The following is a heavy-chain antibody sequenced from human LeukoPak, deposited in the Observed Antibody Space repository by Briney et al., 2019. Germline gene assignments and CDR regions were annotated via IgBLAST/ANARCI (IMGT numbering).Heavy chain of an antibody. V-gene: IGHV3-30*02. Sequence: GGSLGLSCAAPGFTFSSYGMHWVRQAPGKGLEWVAFIRYDGSNKYYADSVKGRFTISRDNSKNTLYLQMNSLRAEDTAVYYCAKDATTYYYDSSGYHFDYWGQGTLVTVSS. CDR3: AKDATTYYYDSSGYHFDY. CDR2: IRYDGSNK. CDR1: GFTFSSYG. J-gene: IGHJ4*02. D-gene: IGHD3-22*01.